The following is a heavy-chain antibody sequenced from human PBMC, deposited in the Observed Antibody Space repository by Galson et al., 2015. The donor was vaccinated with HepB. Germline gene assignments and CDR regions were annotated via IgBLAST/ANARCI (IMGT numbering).Heavy chain of an antibody. CDR3: AKVNYYDSSGLEYFQH. V-gene: IGHV3-9*01. CDR2: ISWNSGSI. CDR1: GFTFDDYA. Sequence: SLRLSCAASGFTFDDYAMHWVRQAPGKGLEWVSGISWNSGSIGYADSVKGRFTISRDNAKNSLYLQMNSLRAEDTALYYCAKVNYYDSSGLEYFQHWGQGTLVTVSS. J-gene: IGHJ1*01. D-gene: IGHD3-22*01.